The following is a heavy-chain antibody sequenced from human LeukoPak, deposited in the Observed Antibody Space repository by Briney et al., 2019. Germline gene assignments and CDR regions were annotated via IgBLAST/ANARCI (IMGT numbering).Heavy chain of an antibody. Sequence: ASVKVSCKASGCTFTSYYMHWVRQAPGQGLEWMGINNPSGGSTSYAQKFQGRVTMTRDTSTSTIYMELSSLRSEDTAVLYCARVENVGNHYYHSTFDYWGQGTLVTVSS. CDR3: ARVENVGNHYYHSTFDY. D-gene: IGHD3-22*01. J-gene: IGHJ4*02. V-gene: IGHV1-46*01. CDR1: GCTFTSYY. CDR2: NNPSGGST.